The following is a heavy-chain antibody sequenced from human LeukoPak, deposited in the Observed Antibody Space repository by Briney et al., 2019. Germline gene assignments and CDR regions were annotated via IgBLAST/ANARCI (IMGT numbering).Heavy chain of an antibody. CDR1: GFTFDDYA. CDR2: ISWNSGSI. D-gene: IGHD4-17*01. Sequence: GGSLRLSCAASGFTFDDYAMHWVRQAPGKGLEWVSGISWNSGSIGYADSVKGRFTISRDNAKNSLYLQMNSLRAEDTALYYCAKGPVRLRTDYYYYGMDVWGQGTTVTVSS. CDR3: AKGPVRLRTDYYYYGMDV. J-gene: IGHJ6*02. V-gene: IGHV3-9*01.